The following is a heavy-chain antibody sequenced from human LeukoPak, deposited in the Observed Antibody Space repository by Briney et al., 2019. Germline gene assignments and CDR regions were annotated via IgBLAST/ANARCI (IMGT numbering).Heavy chain of an antibody. Sequence: ASVKVSCKASGYTFTSYGISWVRQAPGQGLEWMGWISAYNGNTNYAQKLQGRVTMTTDTSTSTAYMELSSLRSEDTAVYYCARDGYCSGGSCYDFDYWGQGTLVTVSS. CDR2: ISAYNGNT. J-gene: IGHJ4*02. V-gene: IGHV1-18*01. D-gene: IGHD2-15*01. CDR1: GYTFTSYG. CDR3: ARDGYCSGGSCYDFDY.